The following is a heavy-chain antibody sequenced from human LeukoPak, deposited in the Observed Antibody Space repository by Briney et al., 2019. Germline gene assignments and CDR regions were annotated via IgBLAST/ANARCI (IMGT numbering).Heavy chain of an antibody. Sequence: PSETLSLTCTVSGGSISSSSYYWGWIRQPPGKGLEWIGSIYYSGSTYYNPSLKSRVTISVDTSKNQFSLKLSSVTAADTAVYYCARYRRTWSGTTYYYYYYMDVWGKGATVTVSS. CDR3: ARYRRTWSGTTYYYYYYMDV. CDR2: IYYSGST. D-gene: IGHD3-3*01. CDR1: GGSISSSSYY. J-gene: IGHJ6*03. V-gene: IGHV4-39*01.